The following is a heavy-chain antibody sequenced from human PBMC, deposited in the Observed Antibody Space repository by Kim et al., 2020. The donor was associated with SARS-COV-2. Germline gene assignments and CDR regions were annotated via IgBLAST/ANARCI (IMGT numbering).Heavy chain of an antibody. CDR2: IYYSGST. CDR3: ARSSTQKYYFDY. J-gene: IGHJ4*02. Sequence: SETLSLTCTVSGGSISSGGYYWSWIRQHPGKGLEWIGYIYYSGSTYYNPSLKSRVTISVDTSKNQFSLKLSSVTAADTAVYYCARSSTQKYYFDYWGQGTLVTVSS. CDR1: GGSISSGGYY. V-gene: IGHV4-31*03.